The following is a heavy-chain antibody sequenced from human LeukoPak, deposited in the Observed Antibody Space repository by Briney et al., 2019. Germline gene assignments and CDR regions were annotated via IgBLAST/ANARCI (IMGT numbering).Heavy chain of an antibody. D-gene: IGHD6-19*01. Sequence: GGSLRLSCAASGFIFSSYAMSWARQAPGKGLEWVSVISGSGGRTYYADSVKGRFTISRDNAKNSLYLQMNSLRAEDTAVYYCARVPIAVAASFDYWGQGTLVTVSS. CDR2: ISGSGGRT. V-gene: IGHV3-23*01. J-gene: IGHJ4*02. CDR3: ARVPIAVAASFDY. CDR1: GFIFSSYA.